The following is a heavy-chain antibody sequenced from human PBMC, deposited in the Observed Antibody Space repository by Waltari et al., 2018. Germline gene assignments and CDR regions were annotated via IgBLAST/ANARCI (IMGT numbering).Heavy chain of an antibody. V-gene: IGHV3-30*18. D-gene: IGHD2-21*01. CDR2: IWYDGSNK. CDR3: AKVAERWFGGEYGMDV. Sequence: QVQLVESGGGVVQPGRSLRLSCAASGFTFSSYGMPWVRQAPGKGLEWVAVIWYDGSNKYYADSVKGRFTISRDNSKNTLYLQMNSLRAEDTAMYYCAKVAERWFGGEYGMDVWGQGTTVTVSS. CDR1: GFTFSSYG. J-gene: IGHJ6*02.